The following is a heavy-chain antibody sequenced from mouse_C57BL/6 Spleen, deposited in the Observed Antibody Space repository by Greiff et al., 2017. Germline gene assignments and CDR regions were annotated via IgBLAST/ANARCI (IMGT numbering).Heavy chain of an antibody. CDR2: IYPGDGDT. J-gene: IGHJ2*01. V-gene: IGHV1-80*01. CDR3: ARSGRDGGDFDY. D-gene: IGHD3-2*02. CDR1: GYAFSSYW. Sequence: QVHVKQSGAELVKPGASVKISCKASGYAFSSYWMNWVKQRPGKGLEWIGQIYPGDGDTNYNGKFKGKATLTADKSSSTAYMQLSSLTSEDSAVYFCARSGRDGGDFDYWGQGTTLTVSS.